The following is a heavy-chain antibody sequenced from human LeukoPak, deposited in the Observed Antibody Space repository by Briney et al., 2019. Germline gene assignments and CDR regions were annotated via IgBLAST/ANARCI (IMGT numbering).Heavy chain of an antibody. Sequence: GSLRLSCAASGFTFSNNEMNWVRQAPGKGLEWVSYMSRGGNTIYYSDSAKGRFTISRDTAENSLSLQMNSLRAEDTAVYYCARNTGYSYGYFDYWGQGTLVTVSS. J-gene: IGHJ4*02. V-gene: IGHV3-48*03. D-gene: IGHD5-18*01. CDR2: MSRGGNTI. CDR1: GFTFSNNE. CDR3: ARNTGYSYGYFDY.